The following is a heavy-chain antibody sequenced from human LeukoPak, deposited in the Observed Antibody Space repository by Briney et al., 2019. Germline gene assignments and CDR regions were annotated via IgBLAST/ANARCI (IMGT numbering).Heavy chain of an antibody. V-gene: IGHV4-59*01. CDR3: ARVGTSSLGLDY. CDR2: MYYSGST. CDR1: GGSISGYY. Sequence: SETLSLTCTVSGGSISGYYWSWIRQPPGKGLDWIGNMYYSGSTEHNHSLKSRVTISVDTSRNQFYLKLSSVTAADTAVYYCARVGTSSLGLDYWGQGTLVTVPS. D-gene: IGHD2-2*01. J-gene: IGHJ4*02.